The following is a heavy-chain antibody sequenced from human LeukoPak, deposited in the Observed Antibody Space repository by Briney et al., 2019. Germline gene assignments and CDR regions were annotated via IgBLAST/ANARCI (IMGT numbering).Heavy chain of an antibody. J-gene: IGHJ6*03. CDR2: ISSDSSYI. Sequence: GGSLRLSCAASGFTFSSCSMNWVRQAPGKGLEWVSAISSDSSYIYYADSVMGRFTISRDNAKNSLYLQMNSLRAEDTAVYYCARIRDFGASYHYFYMDVWGKGTTVTVYS. V-gene: IGHV3-21*01. D-gene: IGHD4-17*01. CDR3: ARIRDFGASYHYFYMDV. CDR1: GFTFSSCS.